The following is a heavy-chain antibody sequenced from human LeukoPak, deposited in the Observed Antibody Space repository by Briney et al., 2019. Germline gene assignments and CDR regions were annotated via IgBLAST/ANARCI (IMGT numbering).Heavy chain of an antibody. V-gene: IGHV3-20*04. CDR2: INWNGGST. J-gene: IGHJ4*02. CDR1: GFTFDDYG. CDR3: ARSMLQTYYYGSGRYRAFDY. Sequence: GGSLRLSCAASGFTFDDYGMSWVRQAPGKGLEWVSGINWNGGSTGYADSVKGRFTNSRDNARNSLYLQMNSLRAEDTAVYYCARSMLQTYYYGSGRYRAFDYWGQGTLVTVSS. D-gene: IGHD3-10*01.